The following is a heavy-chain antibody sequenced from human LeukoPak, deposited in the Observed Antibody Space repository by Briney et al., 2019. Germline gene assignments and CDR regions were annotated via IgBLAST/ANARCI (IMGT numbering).Heavy chain of an antibody. CDR1: GGSISSGGYS. J-gene: IGHJ4*02. Sequence: SETLSLTCAVSGGSISSGGYSWSWIRQPPGKGLEWIGYIYHSGSTYYNPSLKSRVTISVDTSKNQFSLKLSSVTAADTAVYYCARYCSSTSCYPEASYYFDYWGQGTLVTVSS. CDR2: IYHSGST. V-gene: IGHV4-30-2*01. CDR3: ARYCSSTSCYPEASYYFDY. D-gene: IGHD2-2*01.